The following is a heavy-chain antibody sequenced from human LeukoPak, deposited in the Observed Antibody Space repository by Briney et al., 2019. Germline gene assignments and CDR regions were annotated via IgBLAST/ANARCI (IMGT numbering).Heavy chain of an antibody. CDR3: ARVPDGYYNWFDP. CDR1: GFTFSSYS. D-gene: IGHD5-12*01. V-gene: IGHV3-7*01. Sequence: GGSLRLSCAASGFTFSSYSMNWVRQAPGKGLEWVANIKQDGSEKYYVDSVKGRFTISRDNARNSLYLQMNSLRAEDTAVYYCARVPDGYYNWFDPWGQGTLVTVSS. CDR2: IKQDGSEK. J-gene: IGHJ5*02.